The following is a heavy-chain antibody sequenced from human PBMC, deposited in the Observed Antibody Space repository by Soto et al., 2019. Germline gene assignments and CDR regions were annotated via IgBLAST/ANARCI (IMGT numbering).Heavy chain of an antibody. CDR1: GYTFTSHG. V-gene: IGHV1-69*13. Sequence: EASVKVSCTASGYTFTSHGISWVRQAPGQGLEWMGWISAKVGTPIYAQKFQDRVTITADESTSTAYMQLNSLRSGDTAVYYCARSGGLDRDFNYWGQGSLVTVSS. CDR3: ARSGGLDRDFNY. J-gene: IGHJ4*02. D-gene: IGHD2-15*01. CDR2: ISAKVGTP.